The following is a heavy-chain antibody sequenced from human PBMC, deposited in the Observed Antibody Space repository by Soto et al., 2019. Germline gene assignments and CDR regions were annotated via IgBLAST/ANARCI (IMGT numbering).Heavy chain of an antibody. CDR1: GGSISSSSYY. V-gene: IGHV4-39*01. D-gene: IGHD5-18*01. CDR2: IYYSGST. CDR3: ARQSNVDTAMVPRLPSFFDY. J-gene: IGHJ4*02. Sequence: SETLSLTCTVSGGSISSSSYYWGWIRQPPGKGLEWIGSIYYSGSTYYNPSLKSRVTISVDTSKNQFSLKLSSVTAADTAVYYCARQSNVDTAMVPRLPSFFDYWGQGTLVTVS.